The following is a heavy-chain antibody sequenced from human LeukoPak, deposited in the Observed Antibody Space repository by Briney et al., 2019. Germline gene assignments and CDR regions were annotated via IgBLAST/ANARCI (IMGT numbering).Heavy chain of an antibody. Sequence: SETLYLTCTVSGGSISSSRYYWGWIRQPPGKGLEWLGSLYYSGSTYYNPSLKSRVTISVDTSKNQFSLKLSSVTAADTAVYYCARRGSGSPGYYYYYMDVWGKGTTVTVSS. V-gene: IGHV4-39*01. J-gene: IGHJ6*03. CDR1: GGSISSSRYY. CDR3: ARRGSGSPGYYYYYMDV. D-gene: IGHD1-26*01. CDR2: LYYSGST.